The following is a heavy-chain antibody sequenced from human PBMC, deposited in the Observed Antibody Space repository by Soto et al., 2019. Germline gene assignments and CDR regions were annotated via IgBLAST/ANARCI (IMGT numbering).Heavy chain of an antibody. CDR2: INNNGSA. V-gene: IGHV4-34*01. Sequence: SETLSLTCAVYGGSFSDYYWTRIRQPPEKGLEWIGEINNNGSANYNPSLKSRVTILVDTSKSQFSLRLGSVTAADTAVYYCARRSRSLSSWFIDFWGRGTLVTLSS. J-gene: IGHJ4*02. CDR3: ARRSRSLSSWFIDF. D-gene: IGHD6-13*01. CDR1: GGSFSDYY.